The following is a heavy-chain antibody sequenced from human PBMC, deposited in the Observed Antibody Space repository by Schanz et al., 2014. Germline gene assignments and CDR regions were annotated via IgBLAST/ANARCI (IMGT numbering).Heavy chain of an antibody. V-gene: IGHV1-69*08. CDR1: GGTFSSDT. CDR2: IVPIAGIT. J-gene: IGHJ5*02. CDR3: AREVGLYDRGWFDR. D-gene: IGHD3-22*01. Sequence: QVHLVQSGAEVKKPGSSVKVSCKASGGTFSSDTFSWVRQAPGQGLEWMGRIVPIAGITNYAQRFQGRVTITADKSSDTADMELSSLRSEDTAVYYCAREVGLYDRGWFDRWGQGTLVTVSS.